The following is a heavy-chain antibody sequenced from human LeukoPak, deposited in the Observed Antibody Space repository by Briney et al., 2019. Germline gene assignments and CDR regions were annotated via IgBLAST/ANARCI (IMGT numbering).Heavy chain of an antibody. CDR3: ARGRGSTSRY. V-gene: IGHV1-18*01. D-gene: IGHD5-12*01. Sequence: GASVKVSCKASGYTFTSYGITWVRQAPGQGLEWMGWISTYNGNTNYAQNLQGRVTMTTDTSTSAAYMELRSLRSDDTAVYYCARGRGSTSRYWGQGTLVTVSS. J-gene: IGHJ4*02. CDR2: ISTYNGNT. CDR1: GYTFTSYG.